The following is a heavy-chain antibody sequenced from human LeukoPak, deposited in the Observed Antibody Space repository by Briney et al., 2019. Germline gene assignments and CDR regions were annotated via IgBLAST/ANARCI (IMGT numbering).Heavy chain of an antibody. CDR3: ASVRLEWLWDTAWGGYYYYYMDV. J-gene: IGHJ6*03. CDR1: GGSISSSSYY. Sequence: SETLSLTCTVSGGSISSSSYYWGWIRQPAGKGLEWIGRIYTSGSTNYNPSLKSRVTMSVDTSKNQFSLKLSSVTAADTAVYYCASVRLEWLWDTAWGGYYYYYMDVWGKGTTVTVSS. D-gene: IGHD3-3*01. V-gene: IGHV4-61*02. CDR2: IYTSGST.